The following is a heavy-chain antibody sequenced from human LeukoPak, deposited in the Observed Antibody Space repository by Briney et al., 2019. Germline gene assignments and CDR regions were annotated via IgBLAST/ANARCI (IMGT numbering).Heavy chain of an antibody. CDR3: AKGIAVAGTEGYYFGY. Sequence: GGSLRLSCAASGFTFSIYEMNWVRQAPGKGLEWVSYISSSGSTKYYADSVKGRFTISRDNSKNSLYLQMNSLRTEDTALYYCAKGIAVAGTEGYYFGYWGQGTLVTVSS. D-gene: IGHD6-19*01. CDR1: GFTFSIYE. V-gene: IGHV3-48*03. CDR2: ISSSGSTK. J-gene: IGHJ4*02.